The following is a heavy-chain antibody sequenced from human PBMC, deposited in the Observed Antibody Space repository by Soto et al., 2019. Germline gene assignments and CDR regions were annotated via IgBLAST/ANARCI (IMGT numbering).Heavy chain of an antibody. CDR1: DYTFSSYG. CDR3: AREQAVFPSPLDH. CDR2: ISGYNGDI. J-gene: IGHJ4*02. V-gene: IGHV1-18*01. Sequence: QAQLVQSGAEVKKPGASVKVSCKTSDYTFSSYGISWVRQAPGQGLEWMGWISGYNGDIRLAQRLQGRRTLTTDTSTNTAYLDLRSLTSDDTAVYFCAREQAVFPSPLDHWGQGTLVTVSS.